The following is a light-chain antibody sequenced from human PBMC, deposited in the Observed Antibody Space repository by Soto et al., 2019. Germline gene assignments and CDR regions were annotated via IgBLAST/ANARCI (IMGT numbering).Light chain of an antibody. CDR1: QSVSSN. J-gene: IGKJ1*01. CDR3: QQYNNWPWT. V-gene: IGKV3-15*01. CDR2: GAS. Sequence: EIVMTQSPATLSASPGERATLSCRASQSVSSNLAWYQQKPGQAPRLLIYGASTRATGIPARFSGSGSGTEFPLTISSLQSEDFAVYYCQQYNNWPWTFGQGTKVEIK.